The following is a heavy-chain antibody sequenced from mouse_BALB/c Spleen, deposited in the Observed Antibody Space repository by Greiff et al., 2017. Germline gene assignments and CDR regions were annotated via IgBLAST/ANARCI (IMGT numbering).Heavy chain of an antibody. CDR3: ASELGRYAMDY. CDR2: ISSGSSTI. D-gene: IGHD4-1*01. CDR1: GFTFSSFG. V-gene: IGHV5-17*02. Sequence: EVKLQESGGGLVQPGGSRKLSCAASGFTFSSFGMHWVRQAPEKGLEWVAYISSGSSTIYYADTVKGRFTISRDNPKNTLFLQMTSLRSEDTAMYYCASELGRYAMDYWGQGTSVTVSS. J-gene: IGHJ4*01.